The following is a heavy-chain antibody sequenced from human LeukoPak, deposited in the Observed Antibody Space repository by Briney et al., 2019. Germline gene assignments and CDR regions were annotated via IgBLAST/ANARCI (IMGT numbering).Heavy chain of an antibody. Sequence: GGSLRLSCAASGFTFTSYWMSWVRQAPGKGLEWVANIRQDGGEKHYVDSVKGRFTISRDNAKNSLSLQMNSLRAEDTAVYYCARDGYSGSYNPWGQGTLVTVSS. CDR3: ARDGYSGSYNP. V-gene: IGHV3-7*01. CDR2: IRQDGGEK. J-gene: IGHJ5*02. D-gene: IGHD1-26*01. CDR1: GFTFTSYW.